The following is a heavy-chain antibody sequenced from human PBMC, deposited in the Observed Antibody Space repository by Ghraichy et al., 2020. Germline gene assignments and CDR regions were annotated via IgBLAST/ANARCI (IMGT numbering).Heavy chain of an antibody. D-gene: IGHD6-19*01. Sequence: GGSLRLSCAASGFTFRNYWMSWVRQAPGRGLEWLANIKQDGSQKYSVDSVKGRFTISRDNAENSLFLQMNSLRAEDTAVYFCARDLGGGWYFDYWGQGALVTVSS. CDR1: GFTFRNYW. V-gene: IGHV3-7*01. J-gene: IGHJ4*02. CDR2: IKQDGSQK. CDR3: ARDLGGGWYFDY.